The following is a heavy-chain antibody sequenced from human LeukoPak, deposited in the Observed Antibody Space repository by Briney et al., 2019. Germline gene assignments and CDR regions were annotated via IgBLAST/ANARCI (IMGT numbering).Heavy chain of an antibody. D-gene: IGHD5-18*01. CDR3: ASNELRIKHAFDI. J-gene: IGHJ3*02. CDR1: GFTFSSYA. V-gene: IGHV3-30-3*01. Sequence: GGSLRLSCAASGFTFSSYAMHWVRQAPGKGLEWVAVISYDGSNKYYADSVKGRFTISRDNSKNTLYLQMNSLRAEDTAVYYCASNELRIKHAFDIWGQGTMVTVSS. CDR2: ISYDGSNK.